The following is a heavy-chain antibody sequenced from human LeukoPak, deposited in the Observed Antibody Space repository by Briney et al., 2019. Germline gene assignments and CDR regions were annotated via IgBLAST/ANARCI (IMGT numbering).Heavy chain of an antibody. CDR1: GFTFSSYA. D-gene: IGHD3-10*01. CDR2: ITGSGGNT. Sequence: GGSLRLSCAASGFTFSSYAMSWVRQAPGKGLEWVSAITGSGGNTYYADSVKGRFTISRDNANNSLYLQMNSLRAEDTAVYYCARDLGVRGPYFDYWGQGTLVTVSS. CDR3: ARDLGVRGPYFDY. V-gene: IGHV3-23*01. J-gene: IGHJ4*02.